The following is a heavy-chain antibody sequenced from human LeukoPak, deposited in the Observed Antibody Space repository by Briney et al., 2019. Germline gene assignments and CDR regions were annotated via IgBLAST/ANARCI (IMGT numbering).Heavy chain of an antibody. D-gene: IGHD6-6*01. CDR2: IYYSGST. CDR1: GGSISSSSYY. Sequence: PSETLSLTCTVSGGSISSSSYYWGWIRQPPGKGLEWIGSIYYSGSTYYNPSLKSRVTISVDTSKNQFSLKLSSVTAADTAVYYCARCGIAAPTFDYYYYYMDVWGKGTTVTVSS. J-gene: IGHJ6*03. V-gene: IGHV4-39*07. CDR3: ARCGIAAPTFDYYYYYMDV.